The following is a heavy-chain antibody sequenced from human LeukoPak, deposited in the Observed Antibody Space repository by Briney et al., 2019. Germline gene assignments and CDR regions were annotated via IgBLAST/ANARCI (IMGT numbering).Heavy chain of an antibody. CDR1: GYTFTGYY. CDR3: ARSYDFWSLDDY. J-gene: IGHJ4*02. D-gene: IGHD3-3*01. V-gene: IGHV1-2*02. CDR2: INPNSGGT. Sequence: ASVKVSCKASGYTFTGYYMHWVRQAPGQGLEWMGWINPNSGGTNYAQKFQGRVTMTRDTSISTAYMELSRLRSDDTAVYYCARSYDFWSLDDYWGQGTLVTVSS.